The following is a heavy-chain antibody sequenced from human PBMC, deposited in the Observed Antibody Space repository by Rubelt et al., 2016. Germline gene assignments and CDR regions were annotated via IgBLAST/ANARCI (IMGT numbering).Heavy chain of an antibody. CDR1: GYTFTSYG. Sequence: QVQLVQSGAEVKKPGASVQVSCKASGYTFTSYGISWVRQAPGQVLEWMGWISAYHGNTNYAQKLQGRDTMTTDTSTGKTYMKLRGLRSYDTAVDYCARDDIVVVPAAPDAFDIWGQGTMVTVSS. D-gene: IGHD2-2*01. V-gene: IGHV1-18*01. CDR2: ISAYHGNT. CDR3: ARDDIVVVPAAPDAFDI. J-gene: IGHJ3*02.